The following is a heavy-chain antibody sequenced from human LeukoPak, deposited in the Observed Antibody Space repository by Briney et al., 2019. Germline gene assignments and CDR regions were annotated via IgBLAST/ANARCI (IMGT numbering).Heavy chain of an antibody. CDR3: AKDGAPLGIGYFDY. CDR2: MSYDGSNK. CDR1: GFTFSSYG. Sequence: PGRSLRLSCAASGFTFSSYGMHWVRQAPGKGLEWVAVMSYDGSNKYYADSVKGRFTIPRDNSKNTLYLQMNSLRAEDTAVYYCAKDGAPLGIGYFDYWGQGTLVTVSS. D-gene: IGHD7-27*01. J-gene: IGHJ4*02. V-gene: IGHV3-30*18.